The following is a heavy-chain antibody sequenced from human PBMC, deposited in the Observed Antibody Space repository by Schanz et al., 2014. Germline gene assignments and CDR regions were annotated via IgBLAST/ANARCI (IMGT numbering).Heavy chain of an antibody. CDR2: ISPYTGNT. D-gene: IGHD2-8*02. CDR3: ATMWGYCTATACQILEVLDV. V-gene: IGHV1-18*01. Sequence: QVQLVQSGAEVKKPGASVKVSCKTSGYTFSDYAITWVRQAPGQGLEWVGWISPYTGNTHYFGKMEGRVTMTTDTSTSTAYMDLRSLRSDDTAVYYCATMWGYCTATACQILEVLDVWGQGTRVTVSS. CDR1: GYTFSDYA. J-gene: IGHJ3*01.